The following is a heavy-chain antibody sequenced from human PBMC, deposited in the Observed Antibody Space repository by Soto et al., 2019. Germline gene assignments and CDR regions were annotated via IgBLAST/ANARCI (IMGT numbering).Heavy chain of an antibody. D-gene: IGHD6-19*01. Sequence: ASVKVSCKASGYTLSSYGIHWVRQAPGQRLEWMGWINGGNGDTMYAQKFQDRVTMTRGTSANTAYMELSSLRSEDTAVYYCARYSSSGSFYFDYWGQGTLVTVSS. CDR2: INGGNGDT. CDR3: ARYSSSGSFYFDY. J-gene: IGHJ4*02. CDR1: GYTLSSYG. V-gene: IGHV1-3*01.